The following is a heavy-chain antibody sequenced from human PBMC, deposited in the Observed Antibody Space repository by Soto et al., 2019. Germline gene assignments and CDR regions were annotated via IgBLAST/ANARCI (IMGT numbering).Heavy chain of an antibody. D-gene: IGHD3-3*01. J-gene: IGHJ6*02. V-gene: IGHV3-23*01. CDR2: ISGSGGST. Sequence: GGSLRLSCAASGFTFSSYAMSWVRQAPGKGLEWVSAISGSGGSTYYADSVKGRFTISRDNSKNTLYLQMNSLRAEDTAVYYCAKGITIFGVVIIPYYYYGMDVWGQGTTVTVSS. CDR1: GFTFSSYA. CDR3: AKGITIFGVVIIPYYYYGMDV.